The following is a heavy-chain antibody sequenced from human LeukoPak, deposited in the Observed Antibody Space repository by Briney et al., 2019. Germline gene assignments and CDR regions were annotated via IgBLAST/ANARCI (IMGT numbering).Heavy chain of an antibody. D-gene: IGHD2-2*01. CDR3: ARGRGVVPAAFNWFDP. J-gene: IGHJ5*02. Sequence: GRSLRLSCAASGFTFSSYGMHWVRQAPGKGLEWVAVIWYDGSNKYYADSVKGRFTISRDNSKNTLCLQMNSLRAEDTAVYYCARGRGVVPAAFNWFDPWGQGTLVTVSS. CDR1: GFTFSSYG. V-gene: IGHV3-33*01. CDR2: IWYDGSNK.